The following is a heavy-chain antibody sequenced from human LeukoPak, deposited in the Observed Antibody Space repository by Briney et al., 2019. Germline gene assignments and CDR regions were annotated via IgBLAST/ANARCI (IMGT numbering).Heavy chain of an antibody. CDR2: IFYSGST. Sequence: PSETLSLTCTVSGGSISTSNYYWGWLRQPPGRGLEWLGNIFYSGSTYYSPSLRSRVTISLDTSRNQFSLKLNPVTAADTAVYYCARGTGYLAFDIWGQGTMVTVSS. V-gene: IGHV4-39*07. J-gene: IGHJ3*02. CDR1: GGSISTSNYY. D-gene: IGHD2-8*02. CDR3: ARGTGYLAFDI.